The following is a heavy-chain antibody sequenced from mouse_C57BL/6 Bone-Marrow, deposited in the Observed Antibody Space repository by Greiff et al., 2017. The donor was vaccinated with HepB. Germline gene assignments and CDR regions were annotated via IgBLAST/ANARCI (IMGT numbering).Heavy chain of an antibody. CDR2: IYPGSGNT. V-gene: IGHV1-76*01. CDR3: ARGGNYPWYCGV. Sequence: QVQLQQSGAELVRPGASVKLSCKASGYTFTDYYINWVKQRPGQGLEWIARIYPGSGNTYYNEKFKGKATLTAEKSSSTAYMQLSSLTSEDSAVYFCARGGNYPWYCGVWGTGTTVTVSS. J-gene: IGHJ1*03. D-gene: IGHD2-1*01. CDR1: GYTFTDYY.